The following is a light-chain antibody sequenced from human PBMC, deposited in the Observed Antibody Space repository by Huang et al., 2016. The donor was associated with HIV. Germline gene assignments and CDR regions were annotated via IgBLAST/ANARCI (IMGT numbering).Light chain of an antibody. CDR2: TTS. CDR1: QSISTY. CDR3: HQTFATRVT. V-gene: IGKV1-39*01. Sequence: DIQMTQSPSSLSASIGDRVTITCRASQSISTYLNWYQQKPGKAPKLLIHTTSSVQSGVPSRFSGSGSGTDFTLTITSLQPEDVATYYCHQTFATRVTFGQGTKVEMK. J-gene: IGKJ2*01.